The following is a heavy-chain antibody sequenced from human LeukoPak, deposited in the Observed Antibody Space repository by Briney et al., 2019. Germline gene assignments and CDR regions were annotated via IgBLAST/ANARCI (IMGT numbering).Heavy chain of an antibody. V-gene: IGHV4-34*01. CDR1: GGSLSPYY. J-gene: IGHJ4*02. CDR2: INQCGSA. D-gene: IGHD3-22*01. Sequence: SETLSLTCSVSGGSLSPYYWSWIRQPPPGGLEWVGEINQCGSANYNPSLKSRVTISVEKFKNQFSLEVTSVTAADTAIYYCATLGGLYYESHGYPDFDHWGQGTLVTVSS. CDR3: ATLGGLYYESHGYPDFDH.